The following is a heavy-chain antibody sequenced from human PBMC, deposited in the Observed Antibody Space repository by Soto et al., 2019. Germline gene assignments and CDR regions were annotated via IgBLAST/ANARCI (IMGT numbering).Heavy chain of an antibody. CDR2: IIPIFGTA. J-gene: IGHJ6*02. D-gene: IGHD6-19*01. Sequence: SVKVSCKASGGTFSSYAISWVRQAPGQGLEWMGGIIPIFGTANYAQKFQGRVTITADESTSTAYMELSSLRSEDTAVYYCARNTGYSSGWYHYYYGMDVWGQGTTVTVS. V-gene: IGHV1-69*13. CDR3: ARNTGYSSGWYHYYYGMDV. CDR1: GGTFSSYA.